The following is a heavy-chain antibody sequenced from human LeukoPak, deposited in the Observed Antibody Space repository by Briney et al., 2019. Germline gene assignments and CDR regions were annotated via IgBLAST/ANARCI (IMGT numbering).Heavy chain of an antibody. CDR3: ARDPYAFWSGYYHY. CDR1: GGSISSGSYY. D-gene: IGHD3-3*01. J-gene: IGHJ4*02. Sequence: PSETLSLTCTVSGGSISSGSYYWSWIRQPAGKGLEWIGRIYTSGSTNYNPSLKSRVTISVDTSKNQFSLKLSSVTAADTAVYYCARDPYAFWSGYYHYWGRGTLANVS. V-gene: IGHV4-61*02. CDR2: IYTSGST.